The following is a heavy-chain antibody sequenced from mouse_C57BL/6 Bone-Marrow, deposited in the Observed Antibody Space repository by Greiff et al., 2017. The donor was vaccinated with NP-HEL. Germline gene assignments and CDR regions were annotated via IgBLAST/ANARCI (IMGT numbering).Heavy chain of an antibody. J-gene: IGHJ4*01. CDR2: INPYNGGT. D-gene: IGHD1-1*01. CDR3: ARKGGSSPSYAMDY. Sequence: EVQLVESGPVLVKPGASVKMSCKASGYTFTDYYMNWVKQSHGKSLEWIGVINPYNGGTSYNQKFKGKATLTVDKSSSTAYMELNSLTSEDSAVYYCARKGGSSPSYAMDYWGQGTSVTVSS. CDR1: GYTFTDYY. V-gene: IGHV1-19*01.